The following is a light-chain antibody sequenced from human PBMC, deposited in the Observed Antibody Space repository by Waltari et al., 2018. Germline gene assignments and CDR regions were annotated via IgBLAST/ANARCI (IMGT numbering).Light chain of an antibody. CDR2: RNN. V-gene: IGLV1-47*01. CDR1: SSNTGSNY. J-gene: IGLJ3*02. CDR3: AAWDDSLSGPNWV. Sequence: QSVLTQPPSASGTPGQRVTIPCSGSSSNTGSNYVYWYQQLPGTAPKLLIYRNNTRPSGVPDRFSGSKSGTSASLAISGLRSEDEADYYCAAWDDSLSGPNWVFGGGTKLTVL.